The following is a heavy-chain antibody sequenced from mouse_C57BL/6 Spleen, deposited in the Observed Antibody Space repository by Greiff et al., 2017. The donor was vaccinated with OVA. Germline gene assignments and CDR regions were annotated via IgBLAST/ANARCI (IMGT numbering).Heavy chain of an antibody. CDR2: INPNNGGT. D-gene: IGHD3-3*01. Sequence: EVQLQQSGPELVKPGASVKISCKASGYTFTDYYMNWVKQSHGKSLEWIGDINPNNGGTSYNQKFKGKATLTVDKSSSTAYMELRSLTSEDSAVYYCAREVRANFPYFDYWGQGTTLTVSS. J-gene: IGHJ2*01. CDR1: GYTFTDYY. CDR3: AREVRANFPYFDY. V-gene: IGHV1-26*01.